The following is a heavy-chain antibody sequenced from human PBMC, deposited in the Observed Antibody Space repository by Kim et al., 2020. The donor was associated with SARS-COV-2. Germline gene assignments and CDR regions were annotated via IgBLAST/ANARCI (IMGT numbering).Heavy chain of an antibody. CDR3: ARHGDSAYYYMDV. D-gene: IGHD3-22*01. V-gene: IGHV5-51*01. J-gene: IGHJ6*03. Sequence: YSPSFQGQVTISADKSISTAYLQWSSLKASDTAMYYCARHGDSAYYYMDVWGKGTTVTVSS.